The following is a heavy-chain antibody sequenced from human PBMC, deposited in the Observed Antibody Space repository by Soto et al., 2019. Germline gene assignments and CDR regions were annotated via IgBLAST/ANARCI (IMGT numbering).Heavy chain of an antibody. J-gene: IGHJ4*02. Sequence: SETLSLTCAVSGGSISSGGYSWSWIRQPPGKGLEWIGYIYHSGSTYYNPSLKSRVTISVDRSKNQFSLKLSSVTAADTAVYYCARHSGYDYCLDYWGQGTLVTVSS. V-gene: IGHV4-30-2*01. CDR1: GGSISSGGYS. CDR2: IYHSGST. D-gene: IGHD5-12*01. CDR3: ARHSGYDYCLDY.